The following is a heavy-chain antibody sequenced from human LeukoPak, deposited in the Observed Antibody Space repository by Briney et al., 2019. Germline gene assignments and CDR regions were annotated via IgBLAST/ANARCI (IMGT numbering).Heavy chain of an antibody. Sequence: SETLSLTCTVSGGSISSGGYYWSWIRQHPGKGLEWIGYIYYSGTTYYNPSLKSRLTISVDTSKNQFSLKVSSVTAADTVVYFCARAGYGGNIVFDYWGQGTLVTVSS. CDR2: IYYSGTT. J-gene: IGHJ4*02. CDR1: GGSISSGGYY. V-gene: IGHV4-31*03. CDR3: ARAGYGGNIVFDY. D-gene: IGHD4-23*01.